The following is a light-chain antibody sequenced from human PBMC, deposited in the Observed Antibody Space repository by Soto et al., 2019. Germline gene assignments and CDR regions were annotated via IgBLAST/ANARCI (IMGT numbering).Light chain of an antibody. CDR2: GAS. J-gene: IGKJ4*01. CDR3: QQYGSSPLT. Sequence: EVVLTQSPGTLSLSPGERATLSCRASQSVTSSYLAWYHQKPGQAPRLLIYGASSRATGIPDRFSGSGSGTDFTLTISRLEPEEFAVYCCQQYGSSPLTFGGGTKVEIK. V-gene: IGKV3-20*01. CDR1: QSVTSSY.